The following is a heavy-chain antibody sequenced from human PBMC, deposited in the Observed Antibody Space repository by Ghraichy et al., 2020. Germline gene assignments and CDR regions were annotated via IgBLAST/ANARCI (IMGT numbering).Heavy chain of an antibody. CDR2: ISSTGGST. CDR1: GLTFSNYA. J-gene: IGHJ4*02. V-gene: IGHV3-23*01. D-gene: IGHD6-19*01. Sequence: LSLTCAAAGLTFSNYAMSWVRQAPGKGLEWVSAISSTGGSTYYADSVKGRFTISRDNSKNTLYLQLNSLRAEDTAVYYCAKAGAGATMAPFDYWGQGTLVTVSS. CDR3: AKAGAGATMAPFDY.